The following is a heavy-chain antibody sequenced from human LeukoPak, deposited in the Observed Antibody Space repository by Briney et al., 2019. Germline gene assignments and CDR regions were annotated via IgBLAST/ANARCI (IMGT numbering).Heavy chain of an antibody. CDR2: VNCNSGNT. CDR1: GYTFTSYD. Sequence: ASVKVSCKASGYTFTSYDINWVRQAPGQGLEWMGWVNCNSGNTGNIQKFQGRVTMTADSSTSTAYMELSSLRSDDTAVYYCARDPRDWSGKDDAFDVWGQGTMATVSS. J-gene: IGHJ3*01. V-gene: IGHV1-8*01. D-gene: IGHD3-3*01. CDR3: ARDPRDWSGKDDAFDV.